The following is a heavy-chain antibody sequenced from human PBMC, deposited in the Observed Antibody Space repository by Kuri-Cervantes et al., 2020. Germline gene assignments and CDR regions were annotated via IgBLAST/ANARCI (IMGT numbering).Heavy chain of an antibody. D-gene: IGHD5-18*01. J-gene: IGHJ4*02. CDR3: CNLGYSYGIDY. Sequence: GESLKISCAASGFAFSKFGIHWVRQAPGQGLEWVAFLRSDGSKHYADSVKGRFTLSGDNSKNTLYLQMNNLRPDDTAVYYCCNLGYSYGIDYWGQGTLVTVSS. CDR1: GFAFSKFG. V-gene: IGHV3-30*02. CDR2: LRSDGSK.